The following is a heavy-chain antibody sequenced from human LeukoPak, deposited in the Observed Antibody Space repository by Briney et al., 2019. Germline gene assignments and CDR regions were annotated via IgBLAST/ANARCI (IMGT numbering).Heavy chain of an antibody. D-gene: IGHD3-16*02. CDR2: IYPGDSDT. J-gene: IGHJ4*02. CDR1: GYSFTSYW. CDR3: ARHLTFGGVIEALDY. Sequence: GESLKISCKGSGYSFTSYWIGWVRQMPGKGLEWMGIIYPGDSDTRYSPSFQGQVTISADKSVSTAYLQRSSLKASDTAMYYCARHLTFGGVIEALDYWGQGTLVTVSS. V-gene: IGHV5-51*01.